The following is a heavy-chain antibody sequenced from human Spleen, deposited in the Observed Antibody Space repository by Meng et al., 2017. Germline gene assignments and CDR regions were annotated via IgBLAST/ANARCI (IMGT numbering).Heavy chain of an antibody. CDR2: IYHGGDT. V-gene: IGHV4-4*02. CDR1: GGSISSIDW. Sequence: QVTLPESGPGLVKPSGTLSLPCVFSGGSISSIDWWSWVRQPPGKGLEWIGEIYHGGDTNYNPSLKSRVTIAIDKSKNQISLELTSVTAADTAVYYCARNGAYCLEYWGQGSLVTVSS. CDR3: ARNGAYCLEY. J-gene: IGHJ4*02. D-gene: IGHD2-21*01.